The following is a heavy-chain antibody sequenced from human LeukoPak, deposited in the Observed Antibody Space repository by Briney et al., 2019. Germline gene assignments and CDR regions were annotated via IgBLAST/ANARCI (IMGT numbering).Heavy chain of an antibody. J-gene: IGHJ6*02. CDR3: ARDSGDCSSTSCLLYGMDV. D-gene: IGHD2-2*01. Sequence: SETLSLTCAVYGGSFRGYYWSWIRQPPGKGLEWIGEINHSGSTNYNPSLKSRVTISVDTSKNQFSLKLSSVTAADTAVYYCARDSGDCSSTSCLLYGMDVWGQGTTVTVSS. V-gene: IGHV4-34*01. CDR2: INHSGST. CDR1: GGSFRGYY.